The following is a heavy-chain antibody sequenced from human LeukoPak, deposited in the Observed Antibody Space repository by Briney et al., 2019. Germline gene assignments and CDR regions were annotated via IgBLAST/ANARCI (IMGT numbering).Heavy chain of an antibody. Sequence: PSETLSLTCTVSGGSLSTFYWSWIRQPAGKGLEWIGRIYTSGSTNYNPSLKSRVTMSVDTSKNQFSLKLSSVTAADTAVYYCARGAHLIYDFWSGYPGGAFDIWGQGTMVTVSS. J-gene: IGHJ3*02. CDR3: ARGAHLIYDFWSGYPGGAFDI. CDR2: IYTSGST. CDR1: GGSLSTFY. D-gene: IGHD3-3*01. V-gene: IGHV4-4*07.